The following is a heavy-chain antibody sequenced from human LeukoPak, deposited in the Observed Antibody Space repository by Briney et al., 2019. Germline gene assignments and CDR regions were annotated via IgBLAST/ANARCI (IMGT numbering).Heavy chain of an antibody. D-gene: IGHD2-15*01. CDR2: ISYDEITK. V-gene: IGHV3-30*18. CDR3: AKSGTRYCSGGNCYFDY. CDR1: GFSFSSYG. Sequence: PGGSLRLSCAASGFSFSSYGMHWVRQAPGKGLEWVAVISYDEITKYYADSVKGRFAMSRDSSENTLYLQMNSLRPEDTAVYYCAKSGTRYCSGGNCYFDYWGQGTLVTVSS. J-gene: IGHJ4*02.